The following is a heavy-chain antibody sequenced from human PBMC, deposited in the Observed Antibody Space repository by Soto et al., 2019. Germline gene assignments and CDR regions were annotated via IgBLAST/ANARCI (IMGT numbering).Heavy chain of an antibody. CDR1: GFTFDDYA. D-gene: IGHD2-15*01. V-gene: IGHV3-9*01. Sequence: EVQLVESGGGLVQPGRSLRLSCAASGFTFDDYAMHWVRQAPGKGLEWVSGISWNSGSIGYADSVKGRFTISRDNAKNSLYLQMNSLRAEDTALYYCAKEIRCGGSCYSISDYYYMDVWGKGTTVTVSS. CDR3: AKEIRCGGSCYSISDYYYMDV. J-gene: IGHJ6*03. CDR2: ISWNSGSI.